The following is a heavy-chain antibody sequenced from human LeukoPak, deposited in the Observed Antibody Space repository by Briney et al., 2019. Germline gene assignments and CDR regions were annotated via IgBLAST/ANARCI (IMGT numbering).Heavy chain of an antibody. CDR3: ARTPIYYFDNSGYYN. D-gene: IGHD3-22*01. Sequence: SETLSLTCTVSGYSISSGYYWAWIRQPPGKGLEWIGSIYHSGSTYYNPSLKSRVTISVDTSKKQFSLRLSSVTAADTAVYYCARTPIYYFDNSGYYNWGQGTLVTVSS. CDR1: GYSISSGYY. J-gene: IGHJ4*02. CDR2: IYHSGST. V-gene: IGHV4-38-2*02.